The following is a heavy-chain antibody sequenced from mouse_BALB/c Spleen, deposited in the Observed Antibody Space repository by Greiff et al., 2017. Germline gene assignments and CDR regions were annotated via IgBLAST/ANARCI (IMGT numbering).Heavy chain of an antibody. CDR1: GYTFTSYV. D-gene: IGHD1-2*01. CDR3: AREASLRPFAY. CDR2: INPYNDGT. Sequence: EVQRVESGPELVKPGASVKMSCKASGYTFTSYVMHWVKQKPGQGLEWIGYINPYNDGTKYNEKFKGKATLTSDKSSSTAYMELSSLTSEDSAVYYCAREASLRPFAYWGQGTLVTVSA. J-gene: IGHJ3*01. V-gene: IGHV1-14*01.